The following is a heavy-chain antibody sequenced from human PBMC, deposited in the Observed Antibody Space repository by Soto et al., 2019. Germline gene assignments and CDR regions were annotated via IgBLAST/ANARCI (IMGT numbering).Heavy chain of an antibody. J-gene: IGHJ6*03. CDR1: GGTFSSYT. CDR2: IIPILGIA. D-gene: IGHD6-6*01. Sequence: ASVKVSCKASGGTFSSYTISWVRQAPGQGLEWMGRIIPILGIANHAQKFQGRVTITADKSTSTAYMELSSLRSEDTAVYYCARAPLPIAARSSHYYYYYMDVWGKGTTVTVSS. CDR3: ARAPLPIAARSSHYYYYYMDV. V-gene: IGHV1-69*02.